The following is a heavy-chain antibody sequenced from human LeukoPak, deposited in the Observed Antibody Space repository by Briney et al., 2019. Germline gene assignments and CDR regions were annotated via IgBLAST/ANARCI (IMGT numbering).Heavy chain of an antibody. D-gene: IGHD2-15*01. J-gene: IGHJ4*02. CDR2: IYYSGNT. V-gene: IGHV4-59*01. CDR3: ASLSRVAGTFSEFLF. Sequence: SETLSLTCTVSGGSISGDHWNWIRQPPGKGLEWIGYIYYSGNTNYNPSLKSRVTISVDTSKNQFSLKLSSVTAADTAVYYCASLSRVAGTFSEFLFWGQGTLVTVSS. CDR1: GGSISGDH.